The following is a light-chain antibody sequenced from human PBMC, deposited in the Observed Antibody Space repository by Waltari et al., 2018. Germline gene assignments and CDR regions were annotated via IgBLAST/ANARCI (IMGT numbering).Light chain of an antibody. CDR2: KVS. CDR3: MQGTHWPPLT. V-gene: IGKV2-30*01. Sequence: DVVMTQTPLSLSVTLGQSASISCRSSQSLLSSDCNTSVSWFQQSTGQSPRRLFYKVSFLESAGPDRSSSSGSDTDFSLEITSVEADDVGLYFCMQGTHWPPLTFGGGTKVEI. J-gene: IGKJ4*01. CDR1: QSLLSSDCNTS.